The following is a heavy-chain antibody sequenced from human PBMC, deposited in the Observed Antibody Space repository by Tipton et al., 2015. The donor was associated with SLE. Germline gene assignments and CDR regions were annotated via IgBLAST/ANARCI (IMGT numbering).Heavy chain of an antibody. J-gene: IGHJ4*02. CDR2: INHSGST. Sequence: GLVKPSETLSLTCAVYGGSFSGYYCRWVRPPPGEGVGWVGEINHSGSTNYNPSLKSRVTISVDTSKNQFSLKLTSLTAADTAVYYCARGLYGDEPGYWGQGTLVTVSS. D-gene: IGHD4-17*01. CDR3: ARGLYGDEPGY. V-gene: IGHV4-34*01. CDR1: GGSFSGYY.